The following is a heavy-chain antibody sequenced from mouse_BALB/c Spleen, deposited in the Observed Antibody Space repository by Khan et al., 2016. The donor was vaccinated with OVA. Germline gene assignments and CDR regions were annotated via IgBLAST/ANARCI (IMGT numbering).Heavy chain of an antibody. V-gene: IGHV1S136*01. Sequence: EVELVESGPELVKPGASVKMSCEASGYTFTSYVIHWVQQTPGQGLEWIGYIYPFNDDTKYNDKFKGKATLTSDTSSTTSDLAHRSLTSEDSAVYYCAKNYRYSEYFDYWGQGTTLTVSS. CDR1: GYTFTSYV. CDR2: IYPFNDDT. D-gene: IGHD2-14*01. J-gene: IGHJ2*01. CDR3: AKNYRYSEYFDY.